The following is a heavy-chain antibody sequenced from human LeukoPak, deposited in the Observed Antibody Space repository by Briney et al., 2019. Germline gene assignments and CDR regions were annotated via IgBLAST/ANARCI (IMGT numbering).Heavy chain of an antibody. CDR1: GFTFSSYA. CDR2: ISGSGGST. CDR3: AKEGLEQLVLDY. Sequence: GGSLRLSCAASGFTFSSYAMSWVRQAPGKGLEWVSAISGSGGSTYYADSVKGRYIIARENSKNTLYLQMKSLRAEDTAVYYCAKEGLEQLVLDYWGQGTLVTVSS. D-gene: IGHD6-6*01. V-gene: IGHV3-23*01. J-gene: IGHJ4*02.